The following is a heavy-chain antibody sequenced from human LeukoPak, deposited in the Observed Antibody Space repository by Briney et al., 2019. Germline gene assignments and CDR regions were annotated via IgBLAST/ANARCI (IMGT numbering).Heavy chain of an antibody. Sequence: GGSLRLSCAASGFTFSGYAMHWVRQAPGKGLEYGSAISSNGGSTYYANSVKGRFTISRDNSKNTLYLQMGSLRAEDMAVYYCAGGCSSTSCSGGYYYYYGMDVWGQGTTVTVSS. CDR2: ISSNGGST. D-gene: IGHD2-2*01. CDR3: AGGCSSTSCSGGYYYYYGMDV. V-gene: IGHV3-64*01. CDR1: GFTFSGYA. J-gene: IGHJ6*02.